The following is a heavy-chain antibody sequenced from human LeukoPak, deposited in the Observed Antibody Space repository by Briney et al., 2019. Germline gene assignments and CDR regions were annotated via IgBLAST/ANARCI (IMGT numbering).Heavy chain of an antibody. CDR2: INPNSGGA. V-gene: IGHV1-2*02. D-gene: IGHD5-12*01. CDR3: ARGGWGSITAASHYRFDP. CDR1: GYTFTGYY. Sequence: ASVTVSCTASGYTFTGYYIHWVRQAPGQGLEWMGWINPNSGGASYAQKFQGRVTMTSDTSISTAYMELSRLRSDDTAMYYCARGGWGSITAASHYRFDPWGQGTLVTVSS. J-gene: IGHJ5*02.